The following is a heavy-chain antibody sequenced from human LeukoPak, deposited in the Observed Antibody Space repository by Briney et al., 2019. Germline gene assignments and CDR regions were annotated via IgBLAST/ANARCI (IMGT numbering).Heavy chain of an antibody. CDR2: IYYSGST. Sequence: SETLSLTCTVSGGSISSSSYYWGWTRQPPGKGLEWIGSIYYSGSTYYNPSLKSRVTISVDTSKNQFSLKLSSVTAADTAVYYCARFDLGESNPGGFDIWGQGTMVTVSS. J-gene: IGHJ3*02. CDR3: ARFDLGESNPGGFDI. CDR1: GGSISSSSYY. V-gene: IGHV4-39*01. D-gene: IGHD4-17*01.